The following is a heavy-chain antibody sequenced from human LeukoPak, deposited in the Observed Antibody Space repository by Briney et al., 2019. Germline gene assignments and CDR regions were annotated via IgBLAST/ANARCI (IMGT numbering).Heavy chain of an antibody. CDR3: ASALPAYYYYYMDV. D-gene: IGHD1-26*01. J-gene: IGHJ6*03. Sequence: SVKVSCKASGYTFTSYYMHWVRQAPGQGLEWMGGIIPIFGTANYAQKFQGRVTITADESTSTAYMELSSLRSEDTAVYYCASALPAYYYYYMDVWGKGTTVTISS. CDR1: GYTFTSYY. CDR2: IIPIFGTA. V-gene: IGHV1-69*13.